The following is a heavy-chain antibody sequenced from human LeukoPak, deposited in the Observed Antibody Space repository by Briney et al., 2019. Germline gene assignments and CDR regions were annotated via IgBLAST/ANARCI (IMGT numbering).Heavy chain of an antibody. CDR3: ARGYDSSAYYPFNY. CDR2: ITDSGST. D-gene: IGHD3-22*01. Sequence: PSETLSLTCVVSGGSLSTHHWSWIRQSPGRGLEWIGYITDSGSTNYNPSLKSRVTISVDTSKNQFSLMLSSVTAADTAVYYCARGYDSSAYYPFNYWGQGTLVTVSS. V-gene: IGHV4-59*11. J-gene: IGHJ4*02. CDR1: GGSLSTHH.